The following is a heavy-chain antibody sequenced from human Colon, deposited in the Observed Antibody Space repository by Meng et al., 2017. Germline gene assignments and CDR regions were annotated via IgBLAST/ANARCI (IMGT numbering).Heavy chain of an antibody. CDR1: GGSMTTSNHY. V-gene: IGHV4-39*07. CDR2: AYYKGST. Sequence: SETLSLTCTVSGGSMTTSNHYWAWIRQPPGKGLQWIGYAYYKGSTDYSPSLSGRVTMSVDTSKNQFSLKLNSVTAAGTAVYFCATLPRGRAVTAREYSLDSWGPGTLVTVSS. D-gene: IGHD2-21*02. CDR3: ATLPRGRAVTAREYSLDS. J-gene: IGHJ4*02.